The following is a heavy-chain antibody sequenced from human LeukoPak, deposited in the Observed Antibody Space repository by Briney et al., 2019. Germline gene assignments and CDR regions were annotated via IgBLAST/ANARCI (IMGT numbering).Heavy chain of an antibody. CDR1: GGSISSGSYY. D-gene: IGHD3-9*01. CDR3: ARVTYNYDILTGYYSYFDY. Sequence: SQTLSLTCTVSGGSISSGSYYWSWIRQPAGKGLEWIGRIYTSGSTNYNPSLKSRVTISVDTSKNQFSLKLSSVTAADRAVYYCARVTYNYDILTGYYSYFDYWGQGTLVTVSS. CDR2: IYTSGST. J-gene: IGHJ4*02. V-gene: IGHV4-61*02.